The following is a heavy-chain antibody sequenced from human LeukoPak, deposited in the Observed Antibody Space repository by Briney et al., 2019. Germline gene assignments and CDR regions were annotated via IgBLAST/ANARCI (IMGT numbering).Heavy chain of an antibody. CDR3: ARGKFYGDYFVPFDY. V-gene: IGHV4-34*01. CDR1: GGSFSGYY. Sequence: SETLSLTCAVYGGSFSGYYWSWIRQPPGKGLEWIGGINHSGSTNYNPSLKSRVTISVDMSKNQFSLKLSSVTAADTAVYYCARGKFYGDYFVPFDYWGQGTLVTVSS. CDR2: INHSGST. D-gene: IGHD4-17*01. J-gene: IGHJ4*02.